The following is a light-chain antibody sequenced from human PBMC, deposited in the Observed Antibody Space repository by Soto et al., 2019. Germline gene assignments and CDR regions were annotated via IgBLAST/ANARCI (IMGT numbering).Light chain of an antibody. CDR1: QGISNY. CDR3: QKYNSAPPT. V-gene: IGKV1-27*01. J-gene: IGKJ4*02. Sequence: DIRMTQSPSSLSASVGDRVTITCRASQGISNYLAWYKQKPGKVPKLLIYAASTLQSGVPARFSGSGSGTDFSLTISSLQPEDVAAYYCQKYNSAPPTFGGGTKVEIK. CDR2: AAS.